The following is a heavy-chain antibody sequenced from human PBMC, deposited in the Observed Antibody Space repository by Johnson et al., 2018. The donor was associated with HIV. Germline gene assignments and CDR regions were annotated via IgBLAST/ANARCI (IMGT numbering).Heavy chain of an antibody. CDR1: GFTFSSHW. Sequence: VQLVESGGGLVQPGGSLRPSCAASGFTFSSHWMSWVRQAPGKGLEWVASINQDEGEKYYVDSVKGRFTISRDNAKNSLYLQMNSLRAEDTAVYWCARNIEMATVGAVDIWGPGTKVSVSS. J-gene: IGHJ3*02. V-gene: IGHV3-7*01. CDR2: INQDEGEK. CDR3: ARNIEMATVGAVDI. D-gene: IGHD5-24*01.